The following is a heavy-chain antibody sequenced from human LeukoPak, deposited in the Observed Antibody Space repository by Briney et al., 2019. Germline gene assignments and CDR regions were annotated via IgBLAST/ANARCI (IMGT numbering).Heavy chain of an antibody. D-gene: IGHD6-13*01. CDR2: ISSSGSTI. CDR3: ARDGDYSSSGGFGDY. Sequence: GGSLRLSCAASGFTFSSYEMNLVRQAPGKGLEWVSYISSSGSTIYYADSVKGRFTISRDNAKNSLYLQMNSLRAEDTAVYYCARDGDYSSSGGFGDYWGQGTLVTVSS. CDR1: GFTFSSYE. V-gene: IGHV3-48*03. J-gene: IGHJ4*02.